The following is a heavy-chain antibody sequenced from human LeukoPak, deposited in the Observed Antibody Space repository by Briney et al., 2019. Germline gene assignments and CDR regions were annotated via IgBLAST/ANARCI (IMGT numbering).Heavy chain of an antibody. V-gene: IGHV3-74*01. CDR1: GFTFNIYW. CDR2: INSDGSNT. D-gene: IGHD3-3*01. J-gene: IGHJ4*02. CDR3: AREAVLSGTSVFDY. Sequence: GGSLRLSCAASGFTFNIYWIYWVRQAPGTGLVWISRINSDGSNTIYADSVKGRFTISRDNVKNTVYLQMNSLRAEDTAVYYCAREAVLSGTSVFDYWGRGTLITVSS.